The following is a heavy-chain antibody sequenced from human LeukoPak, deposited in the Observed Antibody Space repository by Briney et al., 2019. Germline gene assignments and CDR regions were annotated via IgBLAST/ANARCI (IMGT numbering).Heavy chain of an antibody. V-gene: IGHV4-59*08. Sequence: SETLSLTCTVSGASIGSYLWSWTRQPPGKGLEWIGYISYSGSTNYNASLRSRVTMSVDTSKNQFSLNLNSVTAADTAVYYCARHEGMTTYDYWGQGTLVTVSS. CDR2: ISYSGST. CDR3: ARHEGMTTYDY. D-gene: IGHD4-17*01. J-gene: IGHJ4*02. CDR1: GASIGSYL.